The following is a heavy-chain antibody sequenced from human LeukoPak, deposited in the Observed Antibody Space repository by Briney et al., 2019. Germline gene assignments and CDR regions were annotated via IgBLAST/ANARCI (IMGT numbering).Heavy chain of an antibody. V-gene: IGHV3-15*01. CDR2: IKSKTDGGTT. D-gene: IGHD3-3*01. CDR1: GFTFSNAW. J-gene: IGHJ5*02. CDR3: TTYYDFWSGSLYLNWFDP. Sequence: GGSLRLSCAASGFTFSNAWMSWVRQAPGKGLEWVGRIKSKTDGGTTDYAAPVKGRFTTSRDDSKNTLYLQMNSLKTEDTAVYYCTTYYDFWSGSLYLNWFDPWGQGTLVTVSS.